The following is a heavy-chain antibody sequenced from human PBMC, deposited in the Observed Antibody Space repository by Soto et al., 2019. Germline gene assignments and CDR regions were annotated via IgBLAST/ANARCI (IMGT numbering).Heavy chain of an antibody. V-gene: IGHV1-69*12. Sequence: QVQLVQSGAEVKKPGSSVKVSCKASGGSFSSYAISWVRQAPGQGLEWMGGIIPIFGTANYAQKFQGRVTITADESTTTAYMEVGSLRSEDTAIYYCAAYSSGYYGVYFDYWGQGTLVTVSS. CDR3: AAYSSGYYGVYFDY. CDR1: GGSFSSYA. J-gene: IGHJ4*02. D-gene: IGHD3-22*01. CDR2: IIPIFGTA.